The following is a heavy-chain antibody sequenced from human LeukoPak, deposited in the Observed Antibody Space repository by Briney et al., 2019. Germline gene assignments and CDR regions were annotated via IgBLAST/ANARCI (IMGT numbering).Heavy chain of an antibody. J-gene: IGHJ4*02. CDR1: GGSISGSSYY. Sequence: SETLSLTCTVSGGSISGSSYYWGWIRQPPGKGLEWTGSIYYSGSTYYNPSLKSRVTISVDTSKNQFSLKLSSVTAADTAVYYCARGYQLLWDYDYWGQGTLVTVSS. CDR3: ARGYQLLWDYDY. V-gene: IGHV4-39*07. D-gene: IGHD2-2*01. CDR2: IYYSGST.